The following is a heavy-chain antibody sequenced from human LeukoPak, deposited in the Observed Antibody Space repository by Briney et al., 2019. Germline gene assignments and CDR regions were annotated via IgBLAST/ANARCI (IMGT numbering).Heavy chain of an antibody. V-gene: IGHV3-23*01. J-gene: IGHJ4*02. D-gene: IGHD6-19*01. CDR2: ISGSGGST. Sequence: PGGTLRLSCAASRFTFSSYGMSWVRQAPGKGLEWVSAISGSGGSTYYADSVKGRFTISRDNSKNTLYLQMNSLRAEDTAVYYCAKVAQGRYSSGWSFGYGFLDYWGQGTLVTVSS. CDR1: RFTFSSYG. CDR3: AKVAQGRYSSGWSFGYGFLDY.